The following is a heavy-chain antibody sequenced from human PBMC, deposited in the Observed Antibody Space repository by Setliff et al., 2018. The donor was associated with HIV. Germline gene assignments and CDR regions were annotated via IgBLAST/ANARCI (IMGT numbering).Heavy chain of an antibody. D-gene: IGHD3-16*01. CDR2: IYPSDNT. V-gene: IGHV3-66*02. Sequence: PGGSLRLSCTASGFTFGDYAMSWVRQAPGKGLEWVSIIYPSDNTYYADSVKGRFTISRDNPKNTIYLQMNSLRAEDTAVYYCAALSLRANSVYGIISTRFDPWGQGTLVTVSS. CDR1: GFTFGDYA. J-gene: IGHJ5*02. CDR3: AALSLRANSVYGIISTRFDP.